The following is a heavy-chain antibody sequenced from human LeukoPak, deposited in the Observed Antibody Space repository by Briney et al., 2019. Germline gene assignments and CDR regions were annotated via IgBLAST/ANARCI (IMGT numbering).Heavy chain of an antibody. CDR2: INPDSGGP. Sequence: ASVKVSCKTSGYTFTGYYIHWVRQAPGQGLEWMGWINPDSGGPNYAPNFQGRVTMTRDTSISTAYMEMSRLRSDDTAVYSCARGGGGVQQLIQYWGQGTLVTVSS. CDR1: GYTFTGYY. CDR3: ARGGGGVQQLIQY. J-gene: IGHJ4*02. V-gene: IGHV1-2*02. D-gene: IGHD6-13*01.